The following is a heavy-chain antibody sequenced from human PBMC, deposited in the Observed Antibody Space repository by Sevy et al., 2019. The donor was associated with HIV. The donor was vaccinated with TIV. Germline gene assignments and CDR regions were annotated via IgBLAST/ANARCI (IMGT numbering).Heavy chain of an antibody. CDR2: IYRGGST. D-gene: IGHD6-13*01. CDR1: GFTVSSNY. V-gene: IGHV3-66*01. Sequence: GGSLRLSCAASGFTVSSNYMSWVRQAPGKGLEWVSVIYRGGSTYYADSVKGRFTISRDNSKNTLFLQMNTLRAEDTAVYYCARGEIVAAGMFYQYYGMDVWGQGTTVTVSS. J-gene: IGHJ6*02. CDR3: ARGEIVAAGMFYQYYGMDV.